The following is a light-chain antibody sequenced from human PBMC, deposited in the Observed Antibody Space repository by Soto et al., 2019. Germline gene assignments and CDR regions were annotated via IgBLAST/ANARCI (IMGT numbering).Light chain of an antibody. Sequence: QSALTQPASVSGSPGQSMTISCVGTSGDIGDYNYVSWYQQHPGKVPKVIIYDVSNRPSGVSYRFSGTKSCNTASLTVSGLQAEDEADYYCCSYTRSGTLIFGTGTKVTVL. J-gene: IGLJ1*01. CDR3: CSYTRSGTLI. V-gene: IGLV2-14*01. CDR2: DVS. CDR1: SGDIGDYNY.